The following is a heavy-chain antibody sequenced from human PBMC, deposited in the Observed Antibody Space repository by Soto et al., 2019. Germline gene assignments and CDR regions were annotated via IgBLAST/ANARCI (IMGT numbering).Heavy chain of an antibody. CDR1: GYTFTSYG. D-gene: IGHD3-3*01. Sequence: ASVKVSCKASGYTFTSYGISWVRQAPGQGLEWMGWISAYNGNTNYAQKLQGRVTMTTDTSTSTAYMELRSLRSDDTAVYYCARDGDFGVVTPVVGSNWFDPWGQGTLVTVSS. CDR3: ARDGDFGVVTPVVGSNWFDP. CDR2: ISAYNGNT. V-gene: IGHV1-18*01. J-gene: IGHJ5*02.